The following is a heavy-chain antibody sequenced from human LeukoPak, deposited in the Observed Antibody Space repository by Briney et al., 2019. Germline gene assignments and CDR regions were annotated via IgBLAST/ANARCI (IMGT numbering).Heavy chain of an antibody. D-gene: IGHD3-22*01. J-gene: IGHJ3*02. CDR3: ARHQWFPAFHI. CDR1: GESVSGFY. Sequence: SETLSLTWAVSGESVSGFYWNWLRQPRGKGPEWIGYIYYTGSTNYNPSLESRVTISIDTSKNQFSLKLSSVTAADTAVYYCARHQWFPAFHIWGQGTAVTVSS. CDR2: IYYTGST. V-gene: IGHV4-59*08.